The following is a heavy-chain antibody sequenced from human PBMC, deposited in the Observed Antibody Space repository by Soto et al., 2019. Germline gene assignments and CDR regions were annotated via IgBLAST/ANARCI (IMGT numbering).Heavy chain of an antibody. CDR3: ARGGAAYCGGDCYIDY. V-gene: IGHV1-69*01. Sequence: QVQLVQSGAEVKKPGSSVKVSCKASGGTFSSYAISWVRQAPGQGLEWMGGIIPIFGTANYEQKFQGRVTITADESTSTAYMELGSLRSEDTAVYYCARGGAAYCGGDCYIDYWGQGTLVTVSS. D-gene: IGHD2-21*02. CDR1: GGTFSSYA. J-gene: IGHJ4*02. CDR2: IIPIFGTA.